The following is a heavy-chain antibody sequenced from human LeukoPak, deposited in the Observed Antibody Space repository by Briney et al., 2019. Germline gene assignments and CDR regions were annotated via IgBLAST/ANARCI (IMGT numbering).Heavy chain of an antibody. D-gene: IGHD3-22*01. J-gene: IGHJ4*02. V-gene: IGHV3-30-3*01. CDR2: ISYDGSNK. CDR3: ARSGLGLVTTTD. Sequence: GRSLRLSCAASGFTFSSYAMHWVRQAPGKGLEWVAVISYDGSNKYYADSVKGRFTISRDNSKNTLYLQMNSLSAEDTAVYYCARSGLGLVTTTDWGQGTLVTVSS. CDR1: GFTFSSYA.